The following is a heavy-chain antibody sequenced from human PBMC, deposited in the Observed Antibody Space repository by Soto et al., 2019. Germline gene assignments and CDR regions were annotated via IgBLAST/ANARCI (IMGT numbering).Heavy chain of an antibody. CDR2: MYDNGRT. J-gene: IGHJ5*02. V-gene: IGHV4-59*08. Sequence: SETLSLTCTVSGASISNYYWSWIRQPPGKGLEWIAYMYDNGRTNYNPSIKSRVTISLETSKNQFSLQLSTVTGADTAVYYCGRLRYYGSGSDWFGPWGQGTLVTVSS. D-gene: IGHD3-10*01. CDR3: GRLRYYGSGSDWFGP. CDR1: GASISNYY.